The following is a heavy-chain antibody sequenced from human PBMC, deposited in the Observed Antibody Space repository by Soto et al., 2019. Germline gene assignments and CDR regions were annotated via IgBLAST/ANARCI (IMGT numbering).Heavy chain of an antibody. CDR2: ITPYNGNT. J-gene: IGHJ4*02. V-gene: IGHV1-18*01. CDR3: ARPLGLRLLEFALAF. Sequence: QVHLMQSGAEVKKPGASVRVSCKTSGYKFSDYGVTWVRQAPGQGLEWMGWITPYNGNTKCAQKLQGRVNVTADTSTSTAFMDLTNLRSDHTAIYYCARPLGLRLLEFALAFWGQGTLVTVSS. D-gene: IGHD1-1*01. CDR1: GYKFSDYG.